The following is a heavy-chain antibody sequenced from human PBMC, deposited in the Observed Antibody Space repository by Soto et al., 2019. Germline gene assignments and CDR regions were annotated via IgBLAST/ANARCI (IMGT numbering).Heavy chain of an antibody. J-gene: IGHJ6*02. Sequence: QMQVVESGGGVVRPGKSLRLSCAASGFTFRNYGIHWVRQAPGKGLEWVAVISYDGASKSYADSVKGRFAISRDTSTQTVYLQTNSLISGDTAVYFCAKDSATYGLGSYYSALDVWGQGTTVTVS. D-gene: IGHD2-15*01. CDR3: AKDSATYGLGSYYSALDV. V-gene: IGHV3-30*18. CDR1: GFTFRNYG. CDR2: ISYDGASK.